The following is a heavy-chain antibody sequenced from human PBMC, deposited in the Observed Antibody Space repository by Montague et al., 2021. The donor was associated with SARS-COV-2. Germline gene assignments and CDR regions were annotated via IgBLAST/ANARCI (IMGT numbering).Heavy chain of an antibody. V-gene: IGHV4-59*01. CDR3: ARTTRGSRSFYGVDV. Sequence: SETLSLTCTVSGDSISDYYWCWIRQPPGMGLEWIGYIFCSGATNYNPPLKSRVIISLDTSKSQFSLRLSSVTAADTAIYYCARTTRGSRSFYGVDVWGQGTTVTVSS. J-gene: IGHJ6*02. CDR1: GDSISDYY. D-gene: IGHD5-12*01. CDR2: IFCSGAT.